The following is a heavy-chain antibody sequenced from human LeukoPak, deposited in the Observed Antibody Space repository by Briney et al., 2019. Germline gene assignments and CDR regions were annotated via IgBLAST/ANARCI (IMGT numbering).Heavy chain of an antibody. CDR3: ARDSLKQLGSNWFDP. Sequence: TSETLSLTCTVSGGSISSGDYYWSWIRQPPGKGLEWIGYIYYSGSTYYNPSLKSRVTISVDTSKNQFSLKLSSVTAADTAVYYCARDSLKQLGSNWFDPWGQGTLVTVSS. CDR2: IYYSGST. CDR1: GGSISSGDYY. V-gene: IGHV4-30-4*01. J-gene: IGHJ5*02. D-gene: IGHD6-13*01.